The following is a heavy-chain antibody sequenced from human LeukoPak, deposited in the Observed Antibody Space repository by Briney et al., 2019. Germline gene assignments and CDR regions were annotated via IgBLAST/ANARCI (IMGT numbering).Heavy chain of an antibody. Sequence: SETLSLTCTVSGGSISSYYWTWIRQPAGEGLVWIGRIYTSGSTNYSPSLKSRVTMSVDTSKYQFSLKLSSVTAADTAVYYCAREDGTGSYDYWGQGALVTVSS. J-gene: IGHJ4*02. CDR2: IYTSGST. CDR3: AREDGTGSYDY. V-gene: IGHV4-4*07. CDR1: GGSISSYY. D-gene: IGHD1-26*01.